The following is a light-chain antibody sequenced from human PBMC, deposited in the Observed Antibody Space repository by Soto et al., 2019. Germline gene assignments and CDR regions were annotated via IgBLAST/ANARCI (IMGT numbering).Light chain of an antibody. CDR2: GNS. V-gene: IGLV1-40*01. Sequence: QSVLTQPPSVSGAPGQRVTISCTGSSSNIGAGYDVHWYQQLPGTAPKLLIYGNSNRPSGVPDRFSGSKSGTSASLAITGLQAEDEADYYCRSYDSNLRFPHVFGPGTEVTV. J-gene: IGLJ1*01. CDR3: RSYDSNLRFPHV. CDR1: SSNIGAGYD.